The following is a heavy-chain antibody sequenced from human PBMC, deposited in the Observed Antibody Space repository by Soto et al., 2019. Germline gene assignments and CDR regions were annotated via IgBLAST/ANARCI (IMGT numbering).Heavy chain of an antibody. V-gene: IGHV1-8*01. Sequence: QVQLVQSGAEVRKPGASVRVSCKVTGYSFTRHDINWLRQAAGQGLEWMWWMNPNSGNTVYAQKFQGRGTMTRNTSITTAYIEVTSLKSEDTAVYFCARGAYNDYSHWFDPWGQGTLVTVSS. CDR2: MNPNSGNT. D-gene: IGHD4-4*01. J-gene: IGHJ5*02. CDR1: GYSFTRHD. CDR3: ARGAYNDYSHWFDP.